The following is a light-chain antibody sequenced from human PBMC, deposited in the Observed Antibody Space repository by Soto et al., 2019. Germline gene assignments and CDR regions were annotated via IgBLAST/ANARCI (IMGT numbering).Light chain of an antibody. CDR1: SSNIGKNY. CDR2: DND. CDR3: ATWDGSLSVGV. V-gene: IGLV1-51*01. J-gene: IGLJ2*01. Sequence: QSVLTQPPSVSAAPGQQVTISCSGSSSNIGKNYVFWSQQLPGTAPKLLIYDNDKRPSGIPDRFSGSKSGTSATLGITGRQTGDEADYYCATWDGSLSVGVFGGGTKVNVL.